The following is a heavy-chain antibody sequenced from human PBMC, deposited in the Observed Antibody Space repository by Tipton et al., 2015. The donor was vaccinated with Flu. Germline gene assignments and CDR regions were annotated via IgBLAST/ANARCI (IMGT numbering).Heavy chain of an antibody. CDR1: GGFITSGSYY. Sequence: LSCTVSGGFITSGSYYWSWIRQSAGKGLEWIGRIYTTGSTNYNPSLKSRVTISVDTSKNQFSLELISVTAADTAVYYCARIQGGYYGSESYDTWGQGMLVTVSS. J-gene: IGHJ5*02. CDR2: IYTTGST. V-gene: IGHV4-61*02. CDR3: ARIQGGYYGSESYDT. D-gene: IGHD3-10*01.